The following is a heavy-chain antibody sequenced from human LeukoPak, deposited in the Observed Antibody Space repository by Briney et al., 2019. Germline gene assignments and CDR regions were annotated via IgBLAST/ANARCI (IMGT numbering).Heavy chain of an antibody. CDR2: IYYSGST. CDR1: RGSFSGYY. J-gene: IGHJ4*02. Sequence: SETLSLTCAVCRGSFSGYYWTWIRQPPGKGLEWIGYIYYSGSTYYNPSLKSRVTISVDTSKNQFSLKLSSVTAADTAVYYCARVIDYFDYWGQGTLVTVSS. V-gene: IGHV4-30-4*08. CDR3: ARVIDYFDY.